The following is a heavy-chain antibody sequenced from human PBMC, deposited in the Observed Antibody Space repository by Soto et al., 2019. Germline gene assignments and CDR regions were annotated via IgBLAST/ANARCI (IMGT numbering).Heavy chain of an antibody. J-gene: IGHJ5*02. V-gene: IGHV1-69*12. CDR3: ARFGTLGYCSGGSSHCTWFDP. CDR1: GGTFSSYA. D-gene: IGHD2-15*01. Sequence: QVQLVQSGAEVKKPGSSVKVSCKASGGTFSSYAISWVRQAPGQGLEWMGGIIPIFGTANYAQKFQGRVTITADESTSAAYRELSSLRSEDTAVYYCARFGTLGYCSGGSSHCTWFDPWGQGTLVTVSS. CDR2: IIPIFGTA.